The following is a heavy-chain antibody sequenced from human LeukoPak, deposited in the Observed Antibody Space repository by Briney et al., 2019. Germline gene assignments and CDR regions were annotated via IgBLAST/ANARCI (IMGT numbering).Heavy chain of an antibody. J-gene: IGHJ4*02. CDR1: GGSISSYY. V-gene: IGHV4-59*01. Sequence: SETLSLTCTVSGGSISSYYWSWIRQPPGKGLEWIGYIHYSGSTNYNPSLKSRVTISVDTSKNQFSLKLSSVTAADTAVYYCARDRTYYFDYWGQGTLVTVSS. CDR3: ARDRTYYFDY. CDR2: IHYSGST.